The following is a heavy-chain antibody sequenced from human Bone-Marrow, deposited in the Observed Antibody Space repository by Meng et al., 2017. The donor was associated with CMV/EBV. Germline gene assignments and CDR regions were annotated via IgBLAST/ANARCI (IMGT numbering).Heavy chain of an antibody. Sequence: SETLSLTCAVSGGSISSSNWWSWVRQPPGKGLEWIGEIYRSGSTNYNPSLKGRVTRSVDKSKNQFSLKLSSVTAADPAVYYCASRDSSGFYYNWFDPWGQGTLVTVSS. CDR1: GGSISSSNW. J-gene: IGHJ5*02. CDR2: IYRSGST. V-gene: IGHV4-4*02. D-gene: IGHD3-22*01. CDR3: ASRDSSGFYYNWFDP.